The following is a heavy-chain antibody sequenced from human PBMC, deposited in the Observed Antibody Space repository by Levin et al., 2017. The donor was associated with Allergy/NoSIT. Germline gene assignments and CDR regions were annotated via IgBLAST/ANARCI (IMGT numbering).Heavy chain of an antibody. V-gene: IGHV3-21*01. Sequence: SCAASGFTFSSYSMNWVRQAPGKGLEWVSSISSSSSYIYYADSVKGRFTISRDNAKNSLYLQMNSLRAEDTAVYYCARDTAMGDYYYYGMDVWGQGTTVTVSS. J-gene: IGHJ6*02. D-gene: IGHD5-18*01. CDR2: ISSSSSYI. CDR3: ARDTAMGDYYYYGMDV. CDR1: GFTFSSYS.